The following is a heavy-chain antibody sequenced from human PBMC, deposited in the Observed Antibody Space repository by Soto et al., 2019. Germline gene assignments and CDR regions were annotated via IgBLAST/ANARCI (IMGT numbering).Heavy chain of an antibody. Sequence: PGGSLRLSCAASGFTFSSYAMSWVRQAPGKGLEWVSAISGSGGSTYYADSVKGRFTISRDNSKNTLYLQMNSLRAEGTAVYYCAKDHYYDSTYYYYGMDVWGQGTTVTVSS. D-gene: IGHD3-22*01. V-gene: IGHV3-23*01. J-gene: IGHJ6*02. CDR1: GFTFSSYA. CDR2: ISGSGGST. CDR3: AKDHYYDSTYYYYGMDV.